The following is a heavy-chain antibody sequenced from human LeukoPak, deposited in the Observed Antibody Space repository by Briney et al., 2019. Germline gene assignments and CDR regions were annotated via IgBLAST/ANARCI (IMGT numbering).Heavy chain of an antibody. V-gene: IGHV4-34*01. CDR3: ARVRGYSYGYYYYYGMDG. J-gene: IGHJ6*02. CDR1: GGSFSGYY. CDR2: INHSGST. Sequence: SETLSLTCAVYGGSFSGYYWSWIRQPPGKGLEWIGEINHSGSTNYYPSFKSRVTISIDTSKKQFYLKLISVTAPDTAVYYCARVRGYSYGYYYYYGMDGWGQGTTISDCS. D-gene: IGHD5-18*01.